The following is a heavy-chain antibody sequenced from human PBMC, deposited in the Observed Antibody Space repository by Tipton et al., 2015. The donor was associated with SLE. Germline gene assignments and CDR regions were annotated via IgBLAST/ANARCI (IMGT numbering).Heavy chain of an antibody. CDR1: GFIVTNSY. J-gene: IGHJ4*02. D-gene: IGHD2-21*02. CDR2: IYAGGDT. CDR3: ARAYCGGDCFSSGFNYYFNS. V-gene: IGHV3-53*01. Sequence: SLRLSCAVSGFIVTNSYAAWVRQTPGKGLEWVSIIYAGGDTFSADSVKGRFTVSRDSSKNTLYLQMNSLRAEDTAVYYCARAYCGGDCFSSGFNYYFNSWGQGTPVPVSS.